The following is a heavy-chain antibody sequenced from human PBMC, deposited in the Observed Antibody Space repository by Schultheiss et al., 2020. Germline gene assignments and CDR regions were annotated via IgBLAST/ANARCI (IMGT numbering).Heavy chain of an antibody. V-gene: IGHV1-18*01. J-gene: IGHJ5*02. D-gene: IGHD3-16*01. Sequence: ASVKVSCKASGYIFIDYGITWVRQAPGHGLDWMGWISAYNGKTKNDQKLQGRVTMTTDTSTSTAYMELSSLRSEDTAVYYCAREDSLCWFDPWGQGTLVTVSS. CDR3: AREDSLCWFDP. CDR1: GYIFIDYG. CDR2: ISAYNGKT.